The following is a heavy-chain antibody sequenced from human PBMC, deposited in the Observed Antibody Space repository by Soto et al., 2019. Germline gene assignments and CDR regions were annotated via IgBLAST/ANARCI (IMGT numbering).Heavy chain of an antibody. CDR1: GGSVSSGSYY. CDR3: ARDGNPYGYPTWFES. D-gene: IGHD5-18*01. Sequence: SETLSLTCTVSGGSVSSGSYYWGWIRHPPGKGLEWIGYIYYSGSTNYNPSLKSRVTISVDTSKNQFSLKLSSLTDAQKAVYYCARDGNPYGYPTWFESWGQGTLVT. CDR2: IYYSGST. V-gene: IGHV4-61*01. J-gene: IGHJ5*02.